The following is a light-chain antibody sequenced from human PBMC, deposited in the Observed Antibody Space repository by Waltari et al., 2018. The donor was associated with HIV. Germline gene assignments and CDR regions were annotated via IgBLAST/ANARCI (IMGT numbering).Light chain of an antibody. CDR1: NNDVGYYNL. CDR3: CSYAGSGTWV. CDR2: EVT. Sequence: QSALTQPASVSGSPGQSITISCPGSNNDVGYYNLVSWYQQHPGKAPKLMISEVTKRPSGDSHRFSGTKSGNMASLTISGLQSEDEADYYCCSYAGSGTWVFGGGTKVTVL. V-gene: IGLV2-23*02. J-gene: IGLJ3*02.